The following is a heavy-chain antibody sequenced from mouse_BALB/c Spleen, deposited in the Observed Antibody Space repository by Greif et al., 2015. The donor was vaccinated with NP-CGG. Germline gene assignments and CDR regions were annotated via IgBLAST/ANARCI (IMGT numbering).Heavy chain of an antibody. D-gene: IGHD1-1*01. V-gene: IGHV5-6-3*01. CDR3: AREALFSYYFDY. CDR1: GFTFSSYG. Sequence: EVHLVESGGGLVQPGGSLKLSCAASGFTFSSYGMSWVRQTPDKRLELVATINSNGGSTYYPDSVKGRFTISRDNAKNTLYLQMGSLKSEDTAMYYCAREALFSYYFDYWGQGTTLTVSS. CDR2: INSNGGST. J-gene: IGHJ2*01.